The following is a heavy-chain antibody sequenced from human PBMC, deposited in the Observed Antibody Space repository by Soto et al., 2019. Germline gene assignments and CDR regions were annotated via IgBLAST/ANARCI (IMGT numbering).Heavy chain of an antibody. CDR2: IINDGSEK. J-gene: IGHJ3*02. Sequence: GGSLRLSCVASGFRFASYGFHWVRQAPGKGLEWVAVIINDGSEKNHADSVKDRFTISRDNSKNTLYLQMDSLRAGDTALYYCARGDIGAPNAFDMWGQGTMVTVSS. D-gene: IGHD2-15*01. CDR3: ARGDIGAPNAFDM. CDR1: GFRFASYG. V-gene: IGHV3-33*05.